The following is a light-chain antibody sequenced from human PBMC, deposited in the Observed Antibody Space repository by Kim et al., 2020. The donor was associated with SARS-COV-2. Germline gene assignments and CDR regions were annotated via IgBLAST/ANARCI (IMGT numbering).Light chain of an antibody. J-gene: IGKJ1*01. V-gene: IGKV1-5*03. Sequence: DIQMTQSPSTLSASAGDRVTITCRASQSVNTWLAWYQQKSGKAPKLLIYRASSCESGVPSRFSGSGSGTHFTLTINSLQPDDFATYYCQQYYIYWTFGQGTKVDIK. CDR3: QQYYIYWT. CDR1: QSVNTW. CDR2: RAS.